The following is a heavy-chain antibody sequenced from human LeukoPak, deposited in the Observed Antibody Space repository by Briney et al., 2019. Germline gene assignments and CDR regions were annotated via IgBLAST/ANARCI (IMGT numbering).Heavy chain of an antibody. Sequence: GSLRLSCAASGFSFSNYWMSWVRQAPGKGLEWVANIKQDGSEKYHVDSVKGRFTISRDNAEKSLYLQMNSLRAEDTAVYYCARPPFYCSGGTCYRYYFDYWGQGTLVTVSS. CDR2: IKQDGSEK. D-gene: IGHD2-15*01. CDR3: ARPPFYCSGGTCYRYYFDY. J-gene: IGHJ4*02. V-gene: IGHV3-7*01. CDR1: GFSFSNYW.